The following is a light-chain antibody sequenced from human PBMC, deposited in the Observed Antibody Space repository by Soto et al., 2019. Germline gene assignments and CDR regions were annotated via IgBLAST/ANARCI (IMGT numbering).Light chain of an antibody. CDR3: TSYRSGRTRV. CDR2: EVS. J-gene: IGLJ1*01. Sequence: QSVLTQPASVSGSPGQSITISCTGTSSDYVSWFQHHPGKAPKLMIYEVSYRPSGVSNRFSGSKSGDTASLTISGLQADDEADYYCTSYRSGRTRVFGSGTKGTVL. V-gene: IGLV2-14*01. CDR1: SSDY.